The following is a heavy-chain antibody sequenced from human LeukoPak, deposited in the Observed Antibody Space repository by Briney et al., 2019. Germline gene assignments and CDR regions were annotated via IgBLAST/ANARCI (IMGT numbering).Heavy chain of an antibody. CDR1: GGSISSYY. D-gene: IGHD3-22*01. J-gene: IGHJ3*02. Sequence: SETLSLTCTVSGGSISSYYWRLIRQPPGKGLEWIGYIYYSGSTNYHPSLKSRVTISVDTSKNQFSLKLSSVTAADTAVYYCARGAAMIVVGGAFDIWGQGTMVTVSS. CDR3: ARGAAMIVVGGAFDI. V-gene: IGHV4-59*01. CDR2: IYYSGST.